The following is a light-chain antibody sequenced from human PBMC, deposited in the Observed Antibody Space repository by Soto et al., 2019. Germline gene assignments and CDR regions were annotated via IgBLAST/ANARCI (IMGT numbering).Light chain of an antibody. CDR2: DAS. J-gene: IGKJ3*01. V-gene: IGKV3-11*01. CDR1: QSVSTF. CDR3: QQRSNWV. Sequence: EAVLTQSPATLSLSPGESATLSCRASQSVSTFLAWYQQKPGQAPRLLIYDASNRAPGTPTRFSGSGSGTDFTLTISSLEPEDFAVYYCQQRSNWVFGPGTKVDIK.